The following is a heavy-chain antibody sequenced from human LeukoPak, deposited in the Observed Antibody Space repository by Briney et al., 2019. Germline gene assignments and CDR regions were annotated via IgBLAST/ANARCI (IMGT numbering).Heavy chain of an antibody. D-gene: IGHD5-12*01. CDR2: IKQDGSEK. Sequence: GGSLRLSCAASGFTFSSYWMSWVRQAPGKGLEWVANIKQDGSEKYYVDSVKGRFTISRDNAKNSLYLQMNSLRAEDTAVYYCARAPSGYDGEWYFDYWGQGTLVTVSS. V-gene: IGHV3-7*01. CDR1: GFTFSSYW. J-gene: IGHJ4*02. CDR3: ARAPSGYDGEWYFDY.